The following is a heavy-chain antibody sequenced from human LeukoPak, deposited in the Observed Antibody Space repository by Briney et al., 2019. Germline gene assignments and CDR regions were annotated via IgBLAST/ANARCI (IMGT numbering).Heavy chain of an antibody. D-gene: IGHD3-22*01. Sequence: SQTLSLTCTVSGGSISSGSYYWSRIRQPAGKGLEWIGRIYTSGSTNYNPSLKSRVTISVDTSKNQFSLKLSSVTAADTAVYYCASEAIGYYYGMDVWGQGTTVTVSS. CDR3: ASEAIGYYYGMDV. V-gene: IGHV4-61*02. CDR2: IYTSGST. J-gene: IGHJ6*02. CDR1: GGSISSGSYY.